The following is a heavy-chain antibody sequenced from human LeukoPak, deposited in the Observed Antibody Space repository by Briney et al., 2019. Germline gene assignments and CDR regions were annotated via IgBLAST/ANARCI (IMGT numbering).Heavy chain of an antibody. CDR2: IIPIFGTA. Sequence: SVKVSCKASGGTFSSYAISWVRQAPGQGLEWMGGIIPIFGTANYAQKFQGRVTITADKSTSTAYMELSSLRSEDTAVYYCVKGYSSGWYKDAFDIWGQGTMVTVSS. J-gene: IGHJ3*02. CDR3: VKGYSSGWYKDAFDI. CDR1: GGTFSSYA. V-gene: IGHV1-69*06. D-gene: IGHD6-19*01.